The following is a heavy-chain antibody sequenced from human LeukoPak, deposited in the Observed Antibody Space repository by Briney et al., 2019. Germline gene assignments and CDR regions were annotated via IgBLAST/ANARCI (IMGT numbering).Heavy chain of an antibody. CDR3: AKELFDPKVLEWLSHFDY. J-gene: IGHJ4*02. CDR1: GFTFSSYN. Sequence: GGSLRLSCAASGFTFSSYNMNWVRQAPGKGLEWVSAISGSGGSTYYADSVKGRFTISRDNSKNTLYLQMNSLRAEDTAVYYCAKELFDPKVLEWLSHFDYWGQGTLVTVSS. D-gene: IGHD3-3*01. V-gene: IGHV3-23*01. CDR2: ISGSGGST.